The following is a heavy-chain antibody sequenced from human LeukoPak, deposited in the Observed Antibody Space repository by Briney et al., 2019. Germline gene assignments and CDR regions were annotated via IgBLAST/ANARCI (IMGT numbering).Heavy chain of an antibody. J-gene: IGHJ4*02. V-gene: IGHV3-23*01. CDR3: ARRPVDTAMVIDYFDY. CDR2: ISGSGGST. Sequence: GGSLRLSCAASGFTFSSYAMSWVRQAPGKGLEWVSAISGSGGSTYYADSVKGRFTISRDNSKNTLYLQMNSLRAEDTAVYYCARRPVDTAMVIDYFDYWGQGTLVTVSS. D-gene: IGHD5-18*01. CDR1: GFTFSSYA.